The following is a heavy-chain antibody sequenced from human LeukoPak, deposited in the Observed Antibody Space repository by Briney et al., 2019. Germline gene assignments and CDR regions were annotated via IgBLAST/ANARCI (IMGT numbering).Heavy chain of an antibody. D-gene: IGHD3-10*01. Sequence: PSETLSLTCTVSGGSISSYYWSWIRQPPGKGLEWIGYIYYSGSTNYNPSLKSRVTISVDTSKNQFSLKLSSVTAADTAVYYCARDLGHYGSGSFDPWGQGTLVTVSS. J-gene: IGHJ5*02. CDR2: IYYSGST. CDR1: GGSISSYY. CDR3: ARDLGHYGSGSFDP. V-gene: IGHV4-59*01.